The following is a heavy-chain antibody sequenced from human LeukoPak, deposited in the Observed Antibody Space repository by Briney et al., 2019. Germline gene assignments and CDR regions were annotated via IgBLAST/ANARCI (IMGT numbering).Heavy chain of an antibody. CDR3: TRLVDFDWTYYYYYYGMDV. Sequence: GGSLRLSCAASGFTLSDYYMSWIRQAPGKGLEWVSYISSSGSTIYYADSVKGRFTISRDNAKNSLHLQMNSLRAEDTAVYYCTRLVDFDWTYYYYYYGMDVWGQGTTVTVSS. CDR1: GFTLSDYY. CDR2: ISSSGSTI. V-gene: IGHV3-11*01. J-gene: IGHJ6*02. D-gene: IGHD3-9*01.